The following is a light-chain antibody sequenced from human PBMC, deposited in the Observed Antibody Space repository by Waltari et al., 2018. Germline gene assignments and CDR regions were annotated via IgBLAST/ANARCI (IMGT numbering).Light chain of an antibody. V-gene: IGKV1-9*01. CDR2: AAS. J-gene: IGKJ1*01. Sequence: TQLTQSPSSLAASVGDRCTISCRTSQVILGYLAWYQQKPGKAPKLLIYAASTLQSGVPSRFSGSGSGMDFNITISNLQPEDFATYYCQQANSFPWTFGQGTKVEIK. CDR3: QQANSFPWT. CDR1: QVILGY.